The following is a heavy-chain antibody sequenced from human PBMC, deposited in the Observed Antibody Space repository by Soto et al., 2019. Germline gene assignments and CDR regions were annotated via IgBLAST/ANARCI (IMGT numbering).Heavy chain of an antibody. CDR2: TRNKANSYTT. V-gene: IGHV3-72*01. Sequence: EVQLVESGGGLVQPGGSLRLSCAASGFTFSDHYMDWVRQAPGKGLEWVGRTRNKANSYTTEYAASVKGRLTISRDDSKNSLYLQMNSLKTEDTAVYYCARDGGYYDSSGYYYVIWFDYWGQGTLVTVSS. CDR3: ARDGGYYDSSGYYYVIWFDY. D-gene: IGHD3-22*01. J-gene: IGHJ4*02. CDR1: GFTFSDHY.